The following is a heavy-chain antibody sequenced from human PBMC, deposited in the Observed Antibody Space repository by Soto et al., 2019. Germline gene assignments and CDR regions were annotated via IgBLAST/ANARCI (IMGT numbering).Heavy chain of an antibody. J-gene: IGHJ5*02. Sequence: ASVEVSCKASGYTFTSYGISWVRQAPGQGLEWMGWISAYNGNTNYAQKLQGRVTMTTDTSTSTAYMELRSLRSDDTAVYYCARDRWDSSGYPRLPWGQGTLVTVSS. CDR3: ARDRWDSSGYPRLP. CDR2: ISAYNGNT. CDR1: GYTFTSYG. D-gene: IGHD3-22*01. V-gene: IGHV1-18*04.